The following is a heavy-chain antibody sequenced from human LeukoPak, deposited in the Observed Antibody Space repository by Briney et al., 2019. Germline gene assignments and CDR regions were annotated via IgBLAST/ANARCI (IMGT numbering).Heavy chain of an antibody. D-gene: IGHD4-23*01. CDR1: GFTLSDYY. J-gene: IGHJ6*02. Sequence: KPGGSVRLSCAASGFTLSDYYKRWLREAPGKARVWVSNISSSGSTIYYADSVKGRFTISRDNAKNSLYLQMNGLRAEDTAVYYCARDQETVVTPGYYGMDVWGQGTTVTVSS. CDR3: ARDQETVVTPGYYGMDV. CDR2: ISSSGSTI. V-gene: IGHV3-11*01.